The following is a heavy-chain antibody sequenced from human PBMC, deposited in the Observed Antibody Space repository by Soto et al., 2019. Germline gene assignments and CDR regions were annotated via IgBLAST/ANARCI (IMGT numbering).Heavy chain of an antibody. D-gene: IGHD6-13*01. V-gene: IGHV3-21*01. CDR3: ARRQQLTTTRYGMDV. J-gene: IGHJ6*02. CDR1: GFTFSTYA. Sequence: EEHLLESGGGLVQPGGSLRLSCAASGFTFSTYAMAWVRQAPGKGLEWVSGISGSSSYIYYADSVKGRFTISRDNAKNSLYLQMNSLRAEDTAVYYCARRQQLTTTRYGMDVWGQGTTVTVSS. CDR2: ISGSSSYI.